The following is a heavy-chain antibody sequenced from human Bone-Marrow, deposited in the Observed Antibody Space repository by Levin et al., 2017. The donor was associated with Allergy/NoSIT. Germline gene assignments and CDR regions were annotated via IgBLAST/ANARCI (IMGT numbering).Heavy chain of an antibody. V-gene: IGHV7-4-1*02. CDR3: AKAAGYCSDNSCYGDY. J-gene: IGHJ4*02. D-gene: IGHD2-15*01. CDR2: INTDSGNP. Sequence: ASVKVSCKASGYTFTNYAMNWVRQAPGQGLEWLGWINTDSGNPTYAQGFTGRFVFSLDTSVSTTYLQINSLKAEDTAIYYCAKAAGYCSDNSCYGDYWGQGTLVTVSS. CDR1: GYTFTNYA.